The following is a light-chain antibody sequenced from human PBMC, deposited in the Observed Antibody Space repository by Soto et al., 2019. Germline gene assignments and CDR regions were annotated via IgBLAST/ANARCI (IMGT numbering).Light chain of an antibody. Sequence: SYELTQPPSVSVAPGQTARITCGGHKIGSESVHWYQQKPGQAPVLVVYDDSDRPSGIPERFSGSNSGNTATLTISRVEAGDEADYYCQLWDSSSDRYVSGTGTKGTVL. CDR3: QLWDSSSDRYV. J-gene: IGLJ1*01. V-gene: IGLV3-21*02. CDR2: DDS. CDR1: KIGSES.